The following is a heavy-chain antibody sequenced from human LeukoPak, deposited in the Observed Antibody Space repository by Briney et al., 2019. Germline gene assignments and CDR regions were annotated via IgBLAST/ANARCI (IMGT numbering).Heavy chain of an antibody. CDR1: GFTFSSYE. Sequence: GGSLRLSCAASGFTFSSYEMNWVRQAPGKGLEWVSYISSSGSTIYYADSVKGRFTISRDNSKNTLYLQMNSLRAEDTALYYCAKAEIYNSGYDAFDIWGQGTMVTVSS. D-gene: IGHD5-24*01. J-gene: IGHJ3*02. CDR2: ISSSGSTI. CDR3: AKAEIYNSGYDAFDI. V-gene: IGHV3-48*03.